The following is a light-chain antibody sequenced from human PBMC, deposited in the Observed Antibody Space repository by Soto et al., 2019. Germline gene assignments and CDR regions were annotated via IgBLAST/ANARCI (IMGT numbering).Light chain of an antibody. J-gene: IGLJ7*01. CDR3: QSSDSRLTVV. CDR2: NNI. Sequence: QAVVTQPPSVSGAPGQKITISCTGGSSNIGANYAVHWYQQLPETAPKLLIYNNINRPSGVPDRFSASKSGTSASLAITWLQAEDEAHYYCQSSDSRLTVVFGGGTQLTVL. V-gene: IGLV1-40*01. CDR1: SSNIGANYA.